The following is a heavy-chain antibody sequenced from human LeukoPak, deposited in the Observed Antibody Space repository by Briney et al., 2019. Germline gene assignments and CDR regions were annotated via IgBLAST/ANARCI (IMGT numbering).Heavy chain of an antibody. D-gene: IGHD3-10*01. Sequence: ASVKVSCKASGYTFSTYDINWVRQVTGQGLEWMGWMNPSSGNTGYAQKIQGRVTMTRNTSINTAYMELSSLRSEDTAVYYCARGPSRDYGSGSSWFDPWGQGTLVTVSS. V-gene: IGHV1-8*01. CDR1: GYTFSTYD. CDR2: MNPSSGNT. CDR3: ARGPSRDYGSGSSWFDP. J-gene: IGHJ5*02.